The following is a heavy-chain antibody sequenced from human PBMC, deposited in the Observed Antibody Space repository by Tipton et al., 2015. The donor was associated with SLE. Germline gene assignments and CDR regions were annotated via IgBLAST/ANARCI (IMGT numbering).Heavy chain of an antibody. Sequence: TLSLTCTVSGGSISSHYWSWIRQAPGKGLEWIGYISNSETNYNPSLKSRVTISVDTSKNQFSLKLRSVTAADTAVYYCAGAWQGYCSGGTCYVLDYWGQGTLVTVSS. D-gene: IGHD2-15*01. V-gene: IGHV4-59*11. CDR1: GGSISSHY. CDR3: AGAWQGYCSGGTCYVLDY. CDR2: ISNSET. J-gene: IGHJ4*02.